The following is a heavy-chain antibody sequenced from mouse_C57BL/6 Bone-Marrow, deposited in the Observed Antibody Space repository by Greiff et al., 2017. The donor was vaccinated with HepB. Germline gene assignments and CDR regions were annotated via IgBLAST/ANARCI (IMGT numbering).Heavy chain of an antibody. V-gene: IGHV3-1*01. Sequence: EVMLVESGPGMVKPSQSLSLTCTVTGYSITSGYDWHWIRHFPGNKLEWMGYISYSGSTNYNPSLKSRISITHDTSKNHFFLKLNSVTTEDTATYYCARDGGYRWYFDVWGTGTTVTVSS. CDR1: GYSITSGYD. CDR2: ISYSGST. D-gene: IGHD2-14*01. CDR3: ARDGGYRWYFDV. J-gene: IGHJ1*03.